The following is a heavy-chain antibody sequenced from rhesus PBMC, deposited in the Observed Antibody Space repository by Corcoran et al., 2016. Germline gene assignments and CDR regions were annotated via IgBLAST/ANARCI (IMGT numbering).Heavy chain of an antibody. V-gene: IGHV3-118*01. CDR3: TTGRVWRFDV. CDR2: IRSKSNNYET. D-gene: IGHD1-44*02. Sequence: EVQLVESGGGLVQPGGSLRLSCAASGFTFSSSAMHWVRQASGKGLEWVGRIRSKSNNYETGYAASVKGRFTISRDDSKNTSYLQMNSLKTEDTAVYYCTTGRVWRFDVWGAGVLVTVSS. CDR1: GFTFSSSA. J-gene: IGHJ5-1*01.